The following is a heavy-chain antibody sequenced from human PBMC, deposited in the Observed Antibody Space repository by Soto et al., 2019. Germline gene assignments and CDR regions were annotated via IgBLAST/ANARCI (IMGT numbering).Heavy chain of an antibody. V-gene: IGHV3-73*02. CDR1: GFIFSDSD. Sequence: EVQLVESGGGLVQPGGSLKLSCAASGFIFSDSDLHWVRHASGKGLEWVGRIRRKANNYATTYAASVEGRFAISRDDSTNTAYLQMNSLKTDDTAIYYCTRGIDVWRGYPRYYLDYWDQGTLVTVSS. CDR2: IRRKANNYAT. D-gene: IGHD3-3*01. CDR3: TRGIDVWRGYPRYYLDY. J-gene: IGHJ4*02.